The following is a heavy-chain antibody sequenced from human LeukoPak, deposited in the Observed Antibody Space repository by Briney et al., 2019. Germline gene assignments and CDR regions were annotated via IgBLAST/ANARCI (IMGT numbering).Heavy chain of an antibody. J-gene: IGHJ4*02. CDR1: GFTVSSNY. CDR3: ARAYDILTGFDY. V-gene: IGHV3-66*02. Sequence: PGGSLRLSCAASGFTVSSNYMSWVRQAPGKGLEWVSVIYSGGSTYYADSVKGRFTISRDNSKNTLYLQMNSLRAEDTAVYYCARAYDILTGFDYWGQGTLVTVSS. CDR2: IYSGGST. D-gene: IGHD3-9*01.